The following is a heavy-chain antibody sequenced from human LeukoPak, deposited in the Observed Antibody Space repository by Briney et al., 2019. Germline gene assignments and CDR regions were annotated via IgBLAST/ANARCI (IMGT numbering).Heavy chain of an antibody. J-gene: IGHJ4*02. D-gene: IGHD3-10*01. CDR1: GVTVSSNY. CDR2: VSSGGDA. CDR3: AKDPGYGSGTYYEGY. V-gene: IGHV3-53*01. Sequence: GGSLRLSCAVFGVTVSSNYMSWVRQAPGKGLEWVSVVSSGGDAYYADSVKGRFTTSRDNSKNTLYLQMNSLRADDTAVYHCAKDPGYGSGTYYEGYWGQGTLVTVSS.